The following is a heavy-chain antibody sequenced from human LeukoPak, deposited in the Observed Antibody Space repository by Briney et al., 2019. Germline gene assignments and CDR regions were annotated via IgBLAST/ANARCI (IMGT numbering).Heavy chain of an antibody. J-gene: IGHJ4*02. CDR2: ISSSSSYI. CDR3: ARTDSSGYHSDYFDY. CDR1: GFTFSSYS. D-gene: IGHD3-22*01. Sequence: GGSLRLSCAASGFTFSSYSMNWVRQAPGKGLEWVSSISSSSSYIYYADSVKGRFTISRDNAKNSLYLQMNSLRAEDTAVYYCARTDSSGYHSDYFDYWGQGTLVTVSS. V-gene: IGHV3-21*04.